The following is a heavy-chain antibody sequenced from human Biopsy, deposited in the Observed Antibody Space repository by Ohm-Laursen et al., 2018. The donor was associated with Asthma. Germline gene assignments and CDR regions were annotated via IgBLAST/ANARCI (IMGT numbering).Heavy chain of an antibody. CDR2: ILTKFDIT. CDR3: ARGPEYVRSSGALDY. V-gene: IGHV1-69*15. J-gene: IGHJ4*02. D-gene: IGHD2-2*01. CDR1: GGSFSNFA. Sequence: SSVKVSCKASGGSFSNFAFSWVRQAPGHGLEWMGTILTKFDITSYAEKFQGRVTITADESTSTAYLELGSLRSEDTALYYCARGPEYVRSSGALDYWGQGTLVTVSS.